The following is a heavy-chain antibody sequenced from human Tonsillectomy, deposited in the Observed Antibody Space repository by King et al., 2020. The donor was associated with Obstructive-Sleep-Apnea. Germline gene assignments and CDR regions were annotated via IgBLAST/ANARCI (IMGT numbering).Heavy chain of an antibody. D-gene: IGHD1/OR15-1a*01. CDR2: IYHSVST. V-gene: IGHV4-30-2*01. CDR1: GGSISSGGYS. CDR3: ARGNNGEEKYFDL. Sequence: QLQESGSGLVKPSQTLSLTCAVSGGSISSGGYSWSWIRQPPGKGLEWIGYIYHSVSTYYNPSLKSRVTISVDRSKNQFSLKLSSVTAADTAVYYCARGNNGEEKYFDLWGRGTLVTVSS. J-gene: IGHJ2*01.